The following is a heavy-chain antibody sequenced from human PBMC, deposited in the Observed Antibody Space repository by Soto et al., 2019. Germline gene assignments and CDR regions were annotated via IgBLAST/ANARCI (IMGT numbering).Heavy chain of an antibody. CDR1: GFTFSSYE. CDR3: ARAGSWYSLYYYGMDV. J-gene: IGHJ6*02. V-gene: IGHV3-48*03. Sequence: VGSLRLSCAASGFTFSSYEMNWVRQAPGKGLEWVSYISSSGSTIYYADSVKGRFTISRDNAKNSLYLQMNSLRAEDTAVYYCARAGSWYSLYYYGMDVWGQGTTVTVSS. D-gene: IGHD6-13*01. CDR2: ISSSGSTI.